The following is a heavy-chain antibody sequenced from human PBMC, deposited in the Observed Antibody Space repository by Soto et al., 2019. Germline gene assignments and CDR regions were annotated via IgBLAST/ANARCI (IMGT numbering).Heavy chain of an antibody. Sequence: QVQLQESGPGLVKPSETLSLTCTVSGGSITNYYCSWFRQPPGKGLEWIGYIQYNGYSAYNLSLKRRVTMSMYTSKTPFPLMVASVTATDTAVYYCARHGFGPLHGLVDVWGQGTTVIVSS. J-gene: IGHJ6*02. CDR2: IQYNGYS. V-gene: IGHV4-59*08. CDR3: ARHGFGPLHGLVDV. CDR1: GGSITNYY. D-gene: IGHD3-10*01.